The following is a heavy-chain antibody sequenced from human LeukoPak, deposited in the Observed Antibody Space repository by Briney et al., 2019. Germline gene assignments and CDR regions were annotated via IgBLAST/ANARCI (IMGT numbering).Heavy chain of an antibody. J-gene: IGHJ4*02. CDR3: ARVPYDSSGYGLYYFDY. V-gene: IGHV1-46*01. CDR1: GGTFSSYA. Sequence: ASVKVSCKASGGTFSSYAISWVRQAPGQGLEWVGIINPSGGSTSYAQKFQGRVTMTRDTSTSTVYMELSSLRSEDTAVYYCARVPYDSSGYGLYYFDYWGQGTLVTVSS. D-gene: IGHD3-22*01. CDR2: INPSGGST.